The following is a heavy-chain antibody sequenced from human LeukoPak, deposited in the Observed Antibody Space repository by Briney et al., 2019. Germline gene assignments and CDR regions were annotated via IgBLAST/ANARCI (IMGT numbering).Heavy chain of an antibody. D-gene: IGHD3-10*01. CDR2: IYHSGST. CDR3: ARDKRLLVRWGFDP. V-gene: IGHV4-34*01. CDR1: GGSFSGYY. Sequence: SETLSLTCAVYGGSFSGYYWSWIRQPPGKGLEWIGDIYHSGSTNYNPSLKSRVTISVDKSKNQFSLKLSSVTAADTAVYYCARDKRLLVRWGFDPWGQGTLVTVSS. J-gene: IGHJ5*02.